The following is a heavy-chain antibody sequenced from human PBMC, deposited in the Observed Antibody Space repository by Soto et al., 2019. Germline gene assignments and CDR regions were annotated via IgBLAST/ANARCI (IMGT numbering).Heavy chain of an antibody. D-gene: IGHD6-19*01. CDR3: AREKKSMSVAFDY. Sequence: QVQLVQSGAEVKKPGASVKVSCKAYGYTFTSYGIGWVRQAPGQGLEWMGWISGNNGNTKYIEKHQGRLTMTTDTTTSTAYMELKSLRSDDTAVYYCAREKKSMSVAFDYCGQGTLVAVSS. CDR2: ISGNNGNT. CDR1: GYTFTSYG. J-gene: IGHJ4*02. V-gene: IGHV1-18*01.